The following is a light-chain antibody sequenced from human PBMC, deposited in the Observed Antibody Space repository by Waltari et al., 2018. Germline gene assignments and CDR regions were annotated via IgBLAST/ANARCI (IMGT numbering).Light chain of an antibody. V-gene: IGKV3-20*01. CDR1: QSVKNLY. CDR3: QKYGDAPRT. CDR2: GAS. J-gene: IGKJ4*01. Sequence: VLTQSPGTLSLSPGERTTLSCRASQSVKNLYLAFYQQNPGQGLRVLIYGASRRATGIPDRCGGSGDGKDFTLTISRLESEDFAVYDCQKYGDAPRTFGGGTKVEIK.